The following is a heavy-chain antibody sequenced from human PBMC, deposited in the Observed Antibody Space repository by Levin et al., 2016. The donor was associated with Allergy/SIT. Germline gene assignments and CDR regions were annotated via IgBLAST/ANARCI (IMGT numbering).Heavy chain of an antibody. V-gene: IGHV4-61*01. CDR3: ARSGPSPKEYGDWTDFDC. D-gene: IGHD2-21*01. CDR2: IHYTGIT. J-gene: IGHJ4*02. Sequence: SETLSLTCTVSGDSVSSGTSYWTWIRHLPGRGLEWIGYIHYTGITNYNPSLRSRVTMSVDTSKNQFTLRLTSVTAADTAMYYCARSGPSPKEYGDWTDFDCWGQGTLVTVSS. CDR1: GDSVSSGTSY.